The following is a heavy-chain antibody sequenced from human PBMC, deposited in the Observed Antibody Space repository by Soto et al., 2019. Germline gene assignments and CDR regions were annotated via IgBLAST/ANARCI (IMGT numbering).Heavy chain of an antibody. CDR2: IWYDGSNK. D-gene: IGHD3-3*01. CDR3: ARETYYDFWSGYSTTANWFDP. Sequence: QVQLVESGGGVVQPGRSLRLSCAASGFTFSSYGMHWVRQAPGKGLEWVAVIWYDGSNKYYADSVKGRFTISRDNSKNTLYLQMNSLRAEDTAVYYCARETYYDFWSGYSTTANWFDPWGQGTLVTVSS. CDR1: GFTFSSYG. J-gene: IGHJ5*02. V-gene: IGHV3-33*01.